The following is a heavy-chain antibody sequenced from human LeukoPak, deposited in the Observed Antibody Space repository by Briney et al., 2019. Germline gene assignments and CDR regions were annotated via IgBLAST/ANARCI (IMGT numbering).Heavy chain of an antibody. CDR2: IYYSGST. D-gene: IGHD5-12*01. J-gene: IGHJ3*02. V-gene: IGHV4-59*01. Sequence: PSETLSLTCAVYGGSFSGYYWSWIRQPPGKGLEWIGYIYYSGSTNYNPSLKSRVTISVDTSKNQFSLKLSSVTAADTAVYYCATLPVDIVATIGTDAFDIWGQGTMVTVSS. CDR3: ATLPVDIVATIGTDAFDI. CDR1: GGSFSGYY.